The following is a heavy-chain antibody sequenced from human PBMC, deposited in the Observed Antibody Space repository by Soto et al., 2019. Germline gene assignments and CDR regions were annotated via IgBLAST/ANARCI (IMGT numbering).Heavy chain of an antibody. Sequence: SQTQCVTWSVSGGSISSLGYHCSWIRHLPGKGLEWIGYIYDTESAYYNPSLKSRVSISMDTSENHFAMRLTSVTAADSAVYYCARASSSSSAADYWGQGLQVTVSS. CDR2: IYDTESA. J-gene: IGHJ4*02. CDR3: ARASSSSSAADY. CDR1: GGSISSLGYH. D-gene: IGHD6-6*01. V-gene: IGHV4-31*02.